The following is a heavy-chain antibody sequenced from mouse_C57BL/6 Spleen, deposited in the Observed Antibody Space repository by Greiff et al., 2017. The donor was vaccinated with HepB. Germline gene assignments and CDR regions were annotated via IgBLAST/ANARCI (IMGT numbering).Heavy chain of an antibody. Sequence: EVMLVESEGGSVQPGRTMKLSCTASGFTFSDYYMAWVRQVPEKGLEWVANINFDGSSTYYLDSLRSRFSISRANAKNILYLQMSSLKSGDTATYYSARGPRRDYFDARGQGTTLTVTS. CDR2: INFDGSST. CDR1: GFTFSDYY. D-gene: IGHD3-3*01. CDR3: ARGPRRDYFDA. J-gene: IGHJ2*01. V-gene: IGHV5-16*01.